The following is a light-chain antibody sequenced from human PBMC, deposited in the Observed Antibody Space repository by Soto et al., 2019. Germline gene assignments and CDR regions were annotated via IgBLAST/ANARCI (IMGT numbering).Light chain of an antibody. CDR1: SNDIGTYDY. V-gene: IGLV2-14*03. Sequence: QSVLTQPASVSGSPGQSITISCTGTSNDIGTYDYVSWYQQHPGKVPKLMIFDVSNRPSGVSNRFSGSKSGNTASLTISGLQAEDAADYYCSSYTSSITLFVFGSGTKVTVL. CDR3: SSYTSSITLFV. J-gene: IGLJ1*01. CDR2: DVS.